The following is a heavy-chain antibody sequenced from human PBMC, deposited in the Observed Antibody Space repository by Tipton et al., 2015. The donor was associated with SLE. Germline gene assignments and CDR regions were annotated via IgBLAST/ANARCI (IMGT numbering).Heavy chain of an antibody. CDR3: AKDDCSSTSCYRKYGADFDY. J-gene: IGHJ4*02. V-gene: IGHV1-69*18. CDR1: GGTFSSYA. D-gene: IGHD2-2*01. CDR2: IIPIFGTA. Sequence: QLVQSGPEVKKPGSSVKVSCKASGGTFSSYAISWVRQAPGQGLEWMGRIIPIFGTANYAQKFQGRVTITADESTSTAYMELSSLRSEDTAVYYCAKDDCSSTSCYRKYGADFDYWGQGTLVTVSS.